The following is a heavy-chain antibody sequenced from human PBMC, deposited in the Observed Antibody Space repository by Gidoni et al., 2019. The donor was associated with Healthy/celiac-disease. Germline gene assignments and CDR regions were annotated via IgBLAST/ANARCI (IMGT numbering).Heavy chain of an antibody. CDR3: ARLRALITFGGVIVIPGEFDY. J-gene: IGHJ4*02. D-gene: IGHD3-16*02. Sequence: QVQLQESGPGLVTPSGALSLTCTLPGGSISSYYWRWIRQPAGKGLERIVYIDYSGSTNYNPSLKSRVTISVDTSKNQFSLKLSSVTAADTAVYYCARLRALITFGGVIVIPGEFDYWGQGTLVTVSS. V-gene: IGHV4-59*01. CDR1: GGSISSYY. CDR2: IDYSGST.